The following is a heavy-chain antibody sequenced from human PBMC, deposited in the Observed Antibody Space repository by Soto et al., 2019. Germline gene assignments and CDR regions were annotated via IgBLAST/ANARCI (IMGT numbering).Heavy chain of an antibody. Sequence: SETLSLTCTVSGGSIRNGDYYWGWIRQPPGKGLEWIGYAYYSGTTYSHPSLNSRVSISVDTSENQFSLRLTSVTAADTAVYYCVTVNLVGAAYYFDYWGPGTLVTVSS. CDR2: AYYSGTT. V-gene: IGHV4-30-4*01. CDR1: GGSIRNGDYY. J-gene: IGHJ4*02. CDR3: VTVNLVGAAYYFDY. D-gene: IGHD1-26*01.